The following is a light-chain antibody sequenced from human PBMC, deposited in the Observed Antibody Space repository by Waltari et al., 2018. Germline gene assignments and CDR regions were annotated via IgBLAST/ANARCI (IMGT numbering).Light chain of an antibody. V-gene: IGKV3-20*01. Sequence: SCRASQSVSRTLAWYQQKAGQSPGLLIYDASSRATDIPDRFSGSGSGTDFSLTISRLEPEDFAVYYCQKYGTHPATFGQGTRVEIK. CDR2: DAS. CDR1: QSVSRT. J-gene: IGKJ1*01. CDR3: QKYGTHPAT.